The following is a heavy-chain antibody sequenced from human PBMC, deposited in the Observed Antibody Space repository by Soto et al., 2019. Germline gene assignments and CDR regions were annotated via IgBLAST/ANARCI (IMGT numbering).Heavy chain of an antibody. V-gene: IGHV3-7*01. CDR1: GFTFSSYW. Sequence: EVQLVESGGGLVQPGGSLRLSCAASGFTFSSYWMSWVRQAPGKGLEWVANIKQDGSEKYYVDSVKGRFTISRDNAKNSLYLQMNSVRAENTAVYYCARDTGDYDFDYWGQGTLVTVSS. CDR2: IKQDGSEK. CDR3: ARDTGDYDFDY. J-gene: IGHJ4*02. D-gene: IGHD4-17*01.